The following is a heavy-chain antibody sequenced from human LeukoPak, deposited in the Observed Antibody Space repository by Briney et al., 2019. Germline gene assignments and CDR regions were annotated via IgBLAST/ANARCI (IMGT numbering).Heavy chain of an antibody. V-gene: IGHV3-7*01. CDR2: INQDGTET. Sequence: GGSLRLSCAASGFPFSTYWMSWVRQAPGKGLEWVANINQDGTETYYVDSVKGRFTISRDYAKNSLYLQMNSLRVEDTAVYFCAKVAKYYYGPETFYFFEQWGQGTPVTASS. D-gene: IGHD3-10*01. J-gene: IGHJ4*02. CDR3: AKVAKYYYGPETFYFFEQ. CDR1: GFPFSTYW.